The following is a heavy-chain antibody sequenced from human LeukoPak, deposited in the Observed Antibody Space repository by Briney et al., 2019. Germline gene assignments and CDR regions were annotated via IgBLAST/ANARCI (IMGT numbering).Heavy chain of an antibody. V-gene: IGHV4-34*01. CDR1: GGSFSGYY. D-gene: IGHD3-10*01. Sequence: KPSETLSLTCAVYGGSFSGYYWSWIRQPPGKGLEWIGEINHSGSTNYNPSLKSRVTISVDTSKNQFSLKLSSVTAADTAVYYCARVSVSVWFGELVLPYNWFDPWGQGTLVTVSS. CDR3: ARVSVSVWFGELVLPYNWFDP. CDR2: INHSGST. J-gene: IGHJ5*02.